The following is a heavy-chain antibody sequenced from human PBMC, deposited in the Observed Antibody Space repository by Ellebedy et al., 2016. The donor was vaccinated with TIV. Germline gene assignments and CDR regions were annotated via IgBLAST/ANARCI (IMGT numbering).Heavy chain of an antibody. CDR3: AKPRSTLWLGATSRAFDV. Sequence: GESLKISXAASGFIFSNYGMHWVRQAPGKGLQWVSALSNTGTTPYYADSVRGRFIISRDNSKGTLFLQMDRLTVEDTGVYYCAKPRSTLWLGATSRAFDVWGQGAKVTVSS. J-gene: IGHJ3*01. CDR1: GFIFSNYG. CDR2: LSNTGTTP. D-gene: IGHD3-10*01. V-gene: IGHV3-23*01.